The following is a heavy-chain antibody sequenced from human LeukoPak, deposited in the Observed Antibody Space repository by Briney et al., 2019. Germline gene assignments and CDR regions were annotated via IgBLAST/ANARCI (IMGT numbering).Heavy chain of an antibody. Sequence: SVKVSCKASGGTFSSYSINWVRQAPGQGLEWMGRIIPMFGIANYAQKYQGRVTITADKSTSTAYMELSSLRSEDTAVYYCARMGGYIYAYGSDYWGQGTLVTVSS. CDR1: GGTFSSYS. CDR3: ARMGGYIYAYGSDY. D-gene: IGHD5-18*01. J-gene: IGHJ4*02. V-gene: IGHV1-69*02. CDR2: IIPMFGIA.